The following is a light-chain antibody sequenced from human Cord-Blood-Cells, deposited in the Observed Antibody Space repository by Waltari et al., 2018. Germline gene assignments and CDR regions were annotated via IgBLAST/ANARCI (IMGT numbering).Light chain of an antibody. V-gene: IGKV3-20*01. CDR3: QQYGSSPWK. CDR1: QRVSSMY. Sequence: EIVLTQSPGTLSLSPGERATLSCRASQRVSSMYLAWYLQKPGQAPRLLIYGASSRATGIPDRFSGSGSATDFAVTISRLEPADFAVYYCQQYGSSPWKFGQGTKVEIK. CDR2: GAS. J-gene: IGKJ1*01.